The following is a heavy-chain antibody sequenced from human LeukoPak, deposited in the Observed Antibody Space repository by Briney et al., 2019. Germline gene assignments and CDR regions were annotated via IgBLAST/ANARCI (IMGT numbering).Heavy chain of an antibody. J-gene: IGHJ4*02. D-gene: IGHD3-3*01. Sequence: KASETLSLTCAVYGGSFSGYYWSWIRQPPGKGLEWIGEINHSGSTNYNPSLKSRVTISVDTSKNQFSLKLSSVTAADTAVYYCARGGTSYDFWSGYSYYFDYWGQGTLVTVSS. CDR3: ARGGTSYDFWSGYSYYFDY. V-gene: IGHV4-34*01. CDR1: GGSFSGYY. CDR2: INHSGST.